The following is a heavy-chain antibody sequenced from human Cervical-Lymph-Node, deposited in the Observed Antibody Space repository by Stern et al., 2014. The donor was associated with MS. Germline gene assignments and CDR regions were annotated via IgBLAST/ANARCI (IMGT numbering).Heavy chain of an antibody. CDR3: ARGHIPYAYNYLFDY. CDR2: AWYDGSTA. Sequence: MQLVESGGGVVQPGTSLRLSCAASGFTFSSYGMHWVRQAPGKALEWVALAWYDGSTAYYTNSVKGRFTISRDNSKNTLSLQMNSLTAEDTAVYYCARGHIPYAYNYLFDYWGQGTLVTVSS. CDR1: GFTFSSYG. D-gene: IGHD5-24*01. J-gene: IGHJ4*02. V-gene: IGHV3-33*01.